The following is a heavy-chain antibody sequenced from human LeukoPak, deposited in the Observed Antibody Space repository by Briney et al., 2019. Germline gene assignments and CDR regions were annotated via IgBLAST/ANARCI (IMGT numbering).Heavy chain of an antibody. J-gene: IGHJ5*02. CDR3: ASARSGSYYDWFDP. V-gene: IGHV1-69*05. D-gene: IGHD3-10*01. Sequence: SVKVSCKASGGTFSSYAISWVRQAPGQGLEWMGGIIPIFGTANYAQKFQGRVTITTDESTSTAYMELSSLGSEDTAVYYCASARSGSYYDWFDPWSQGTLVTVSS. CDR1: GGTFSSYA. CDR2: IIPIFGTA.